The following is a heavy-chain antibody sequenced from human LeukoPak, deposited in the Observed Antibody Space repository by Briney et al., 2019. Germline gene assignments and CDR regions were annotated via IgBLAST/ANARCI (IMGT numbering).Heavy chain of an antibody. CDR3: ARDGGVYSSSWYPLGDYYYYYMDV. J-gene: IGHJ6*03. Sequence: SETLSLTCTVSGGSISSYYWSWIRQPPGKGLEWIGYIYYSGSTNYNPSLKSRVTISVDTYKKQFSLKLSSVTAEGTAVYYCARDGGVYSSSWYPLGDYYYYYMDVWGKGATVTVSS. CDR2: IYYSGST. V-gene: IGHV4-59*01. CDR1: GGSISSYY. D-gene: IGHD6-13*01.